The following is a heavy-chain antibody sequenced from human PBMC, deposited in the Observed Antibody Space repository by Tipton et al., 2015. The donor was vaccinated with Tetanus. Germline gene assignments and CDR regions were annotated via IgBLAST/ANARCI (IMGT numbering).Heavy chain of an antibody. J-gene: IGHJ6*02. Sequence: SLRLSCVASGFTFSDHYMSWIRQAPGKGLEWVSSISSGSTYIYYADSVKGRFTISRDNAKNSLYLLMDSLRAEDTAVYYCARDQIVEQATRDHDYGVDVWGQGTTVTVSS. CDR2: ISSGSTYI. D-gene: IGHD3-22*01. V-gene: IGHV3-11*06. CDR1: GFTFSDHY. CDR3: ARDQIVEQATRDHDYGVDV.